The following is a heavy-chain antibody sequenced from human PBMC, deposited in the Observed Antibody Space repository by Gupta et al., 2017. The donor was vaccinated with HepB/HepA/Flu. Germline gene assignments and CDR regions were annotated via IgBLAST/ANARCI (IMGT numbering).Heavy chain of an antibody. CDR3: ARAGEKKLRFLEWSIPSYGMDV. Sequence: QVQLVQSGAEVKKPGASVKVSCKASGYTFTSYDLNWVRQATGQGLEWMGWMNPNSGNTGYAQKFQGRVTMTRNTSISTAYMELSSLRSEDTAVYYCARAGEKKLRFLEWSIPSYGMDVWGQVTTVTVSS. V-gene: IGHV1-8*01. J-gene: IGHJ6*02. CDR2: MNPNSGNT. CDR1: GYTFTSYD. D-gene: IGHD3-3*01.